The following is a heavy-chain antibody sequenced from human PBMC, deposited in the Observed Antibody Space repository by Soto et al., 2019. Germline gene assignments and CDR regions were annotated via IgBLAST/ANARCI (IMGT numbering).Heavy chain of an antibody. CDR1: GGSISSSSYY. D-gene: IGHD3-3*01. J-gene: IGHJ5*02. CDR3: ARRVLNWSWFGP. V-gene: IGHV4-39*01. CDR2: IYYSGST. Sequence: QLQLQESGPGLVKPSETLSLTCTVSGGSISSSSYYWGWIRQPPGKGLEWIGSIYYSGSTYYNPSRTSRVTISVDTSKNQFSRKLSSVTAADPAVYDCARRVLNWSWFGPWGQGTLVTVSS.